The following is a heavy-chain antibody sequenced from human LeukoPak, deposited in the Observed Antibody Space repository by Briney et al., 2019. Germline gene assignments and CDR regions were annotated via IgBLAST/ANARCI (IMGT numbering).Heavy chain of an antibody. V-gene: IGHV4-39*06. CDR1: GGFISSGGYY. D-gene: IGHD2-2*01. CDR2: VHHSGIT. CDR3: ARANIVVVPAAPDFDY. J-gene: IGHJ4*02. Sequence: SETLSLTCVVSGGFISSGGYYWGWIRHPPEKGLEWIGSVHHSGITYYNTSLKSRVTISVDTSKNQFPLKLSSVTAADTAVYSCARANIVVVPAAPDFDYWGQGTLVTVSS.